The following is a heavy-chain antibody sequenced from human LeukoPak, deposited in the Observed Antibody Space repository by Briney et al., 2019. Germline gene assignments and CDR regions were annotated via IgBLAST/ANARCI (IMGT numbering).Heavy chain of an antibody. CDR2: ISAYNGNT. D-gene: IGHD2-21*01. Sequence: GASVKVSCKASRYSFTSYGISWVRQAPGQGLEWMGWISAYNGNTYYAQKFQGRVTMTTDTSTSTAYMELRSLTSDDTAVFYCARARQFIVVVNKNYYGMDVWGQGTTVTVSS. CDR3: ARARQFIVVVNKNYYGMDV. V-gene: IGHV1-18*01. CDR1: RYSFTSYG. J-gene: IGHJ6*02.